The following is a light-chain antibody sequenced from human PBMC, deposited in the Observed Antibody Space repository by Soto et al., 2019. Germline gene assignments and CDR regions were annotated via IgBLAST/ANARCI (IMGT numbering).Light chain of an antibody. Sequence: DIQMTQSPSTLSASVGDRVTITCRASQTITRWLAWYQQKPGKAPKLLIYDASTLERGIPSRFSGRGSGTHFILTINNLQPEDFATYYCQQFNSLFGQGTRLEI. CDR2: DAS. J-gene: IGKJ5*01. CDR1: QTITRW. CDR3: QQFNSL. V-gene: IGKV1-5*01.